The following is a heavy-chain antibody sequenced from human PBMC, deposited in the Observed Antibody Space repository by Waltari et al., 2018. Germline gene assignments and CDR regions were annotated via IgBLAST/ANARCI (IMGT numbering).Heavy chain of an antibody. D-gene: IGHD2-2*01. CDR2: IGAYNGNT. CDR1: GYTFSSYG. Sequence: QVRLVQSASEVKKPGASVKGSCKASGYTFSSYGISWVRQAPGQGLEWMGWIGAYNGNTDYAQKFRGRVTLTTDRSTNTAYMELRSLRSDDTAFYYCASSSFCSSTTCYLGYWGQGTLVTVSS. V-gene: IGHV1-18*01. J-gene: IGHJ4*02. CDR3: ASSSFCSSTTCYLGY.